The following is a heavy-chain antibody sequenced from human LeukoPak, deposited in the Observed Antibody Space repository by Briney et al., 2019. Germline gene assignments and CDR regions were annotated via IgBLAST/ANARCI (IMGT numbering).Heavy chain of an antibody. CDR1: GFTFSSYG. CDR3: AKDPYSGSYFDY. Sequence: PGGSLRPSCAASGFTFSSYGMSWVRQAPGKGLEWVSAISGSGGSTYYADSVKGRFTISRDNSKNTLYLQMNSLRAEDTAVYYCAKDPYSGSYFDYWGQGTLVTVSS. D-gene: IGHD1-26*01. J-gene: IGHJ4*02. CDR2: ISGSGGST. V-gene: IGHV3-23*01.